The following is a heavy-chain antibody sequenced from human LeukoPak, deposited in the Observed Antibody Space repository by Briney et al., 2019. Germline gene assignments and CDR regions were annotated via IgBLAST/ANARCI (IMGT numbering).Heavy chain of an antibody. CDR2: INPSGRT. D-gene: IGHD1-26*01. V-gene: IGHV1-2*02. CDR1: GYTFTDSY. Sequence: ASVQVSCKASGYTFTDSYLHWVRQAPGQGLEWMGWINPSGRTYSPRNFPGRVTITTDASISTAYMLLTGLESPATAPYYFPLPIGGGSIRKYAFAMWGQRTMVTV. J-gene: IGHJ3*02. CDR3: PLPIGGGSIRKYAFAM.